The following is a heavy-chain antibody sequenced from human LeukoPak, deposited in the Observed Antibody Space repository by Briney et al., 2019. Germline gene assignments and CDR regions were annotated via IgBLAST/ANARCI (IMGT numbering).Heavy chain of an antibody. D-gene: IGHD2-15*01. Sequence: SETLSLTCTVSGGSISSSSYYWGWIRQPPGRGLEWIGSIYYSGSTYYNPSLKSRVTISVDTSKNQFSLKLSSVTAADTAVYYCARDFIGYCSGGSCPRLFDYWGQGTLVTVSS. CDR1: GGSISSSSYY. CDR2: IYYSGST. CDR3: ARDFIGYCSGGSCPRLFDY. V-gene: IGHV4-39*07. J-gene: IGHJ4*02.